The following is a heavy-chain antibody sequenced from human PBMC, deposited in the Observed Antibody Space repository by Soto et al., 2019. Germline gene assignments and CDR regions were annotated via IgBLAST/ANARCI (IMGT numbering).Heavy chain of an antibody. CDR3: ASCTLSAGSSSPYYSYYGMDV. CDR1: GFTFSSYA. J-gene: IGHJ6*02. V-gene: IGHV3-30*04. D-gene: IGHD6-6*01. Sequence: PGGSLRLSCAASGFTFSSYAMHWVRQAPGKGLEWVAVISYDGRNKYYADSVKGRFTISRDNSKNTLYLQMNSLRAEDTAVYYCASCTLSAGSSSPYYSYYGMDVWDQGTTVTVSS. CDR2: ISYDGRNK.